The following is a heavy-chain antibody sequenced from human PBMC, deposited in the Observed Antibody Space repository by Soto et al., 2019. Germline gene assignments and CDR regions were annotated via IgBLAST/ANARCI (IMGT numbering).Heavy chain of an antibody. J-gene: IGHJ4*02. D-gene: IGHD3-3*01. CDR2: ISYDGSNK. Sequence: QVQLVESGGGVVQPGRSLRLSCAASGFTFSSYGMYWVRQAPGKGLEWVAVISYDGSNKYYADSVKGRFTISRDNSKNTLYLQMNSLRAEDTAVYYCAKASEWLLYVGSFDYWGQGTLVTVSS. CDR1: GFTFSSYG. V-gene: IGHV3-30*18. CDR3: AKASEWLLYVGSFDY.